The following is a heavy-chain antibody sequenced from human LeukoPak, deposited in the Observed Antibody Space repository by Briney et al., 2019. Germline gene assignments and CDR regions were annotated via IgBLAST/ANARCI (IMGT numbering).Heavy chain of an antibody. CDR2: INPSGGST. D-gene: IGHD3-9*01. CDR3: ARAPYDILTGYSLNWFDP. Sequence: AASVKVSCKASGYTFTRYYMQWVRQAPGQGLEWMGIINPSGGSTSYAQKFQGRVTITRDTSAYTAYMELRSLRSEDTAVYYCARAPYDILTGYSLNWFDPWGQGTLVTVSS. CDR1: GYTFTRYY. J-gene: IGHJ5*02. V-gene: IGHV1-46*01.